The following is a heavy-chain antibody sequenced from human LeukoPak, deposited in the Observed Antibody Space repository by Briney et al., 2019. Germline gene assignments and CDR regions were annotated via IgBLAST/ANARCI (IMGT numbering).Heavy chain of an antibody. CDR1: GGSISSTSYY. CDR2: VYHSGNT. CDR3: VRDRDGDFDYYYYDLDV. V-gene: IGHV4-39*07. D-gene: IGHD4-17*01. J-gene: IGHJ6*02. Sequence: PSETLSLTCTVSGGSISSTSYYWGWIRQPPGKGLEWIGSVYHSGNTYDNPSLKSRVTISVDVSKNRFSLKLTSVTAADTAVYYCVRDRDGDFDYYYYDLDVWGQGTTVTVSS.